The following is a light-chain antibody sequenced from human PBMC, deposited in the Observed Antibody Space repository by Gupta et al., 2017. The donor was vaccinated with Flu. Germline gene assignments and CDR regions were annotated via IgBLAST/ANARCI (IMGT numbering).Light chain of an antibody. CDR3: QQYSTYSWT. CDR2: KAS. J-gene: IGKJ1*01. V-gene: IGKV1-5*03. CDR1: QSISSW. Sequence: RMPQSPSSLSASVGDRVTITCRASQSISSWLAWYQQKPGKAPKLLIYKASSLESGVPSRFSGSRSGTEFTLTISSLQPDDFATYYCQQYSTYSWTFGQGTKVEIK.